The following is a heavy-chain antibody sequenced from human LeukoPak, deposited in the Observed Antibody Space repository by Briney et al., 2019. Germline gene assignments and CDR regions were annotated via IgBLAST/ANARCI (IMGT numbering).Heavy chain of an antibody. CDR2: INPNSGGT. J-gene: IGHJ4*02. CDR1: GDTFTGYY. Sequence: ASVKVSCKATGDTFTGYYMHLVRQAPGQGLEWMGWINPNSGGTNYAQKFQGRVTMTRDTSISTAYMELSRLRSEDTAVYYCARDVGSPKGETIPWGQGTLVTVSS. V-gene: IGHV1-2*02. CDR3: ARDVGSPKGETIP. D-gene: IGHD3-3*01.